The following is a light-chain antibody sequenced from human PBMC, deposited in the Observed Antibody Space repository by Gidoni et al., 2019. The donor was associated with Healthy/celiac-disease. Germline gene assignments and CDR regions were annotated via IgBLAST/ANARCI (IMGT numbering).Light chain of an antibody. CDR3: QSYDSSLSGSYV. CDR1: SSKIGAGYD. Sequence: QSVLTQPPSVSGAPGQRVTISCTGSSSKIGAGYDVHGYQQLPGTAPKLLIYGNSNRPSGVPDRFSGSKSGTSASLAITGLQAEDEADYYCQSYDSSLSGSYVFGTGTKVTVL. J-gene: IGLJ1*01. CDR2: GNS. V-gene: IGLV1-40*01.